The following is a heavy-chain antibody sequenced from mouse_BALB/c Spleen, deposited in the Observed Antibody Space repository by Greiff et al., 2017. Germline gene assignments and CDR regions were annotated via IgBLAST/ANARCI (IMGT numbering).Heavy chain of an antibody. CDR3: ASRYYGSSSGYFDV. V-gene: IGHV2-2*02. D-gene: IGHD1-1*01. J-gene: IGHJ1*01. CDR1: GFSLTSYG. Sequence: VKLVESGPGLVQPSQSLSITCTVSGFSLTSYGVHWVRQSPGKGLEWLGVIWSGGSTDYNAAFISRLSISKDNSKSQVFFKMNSLQANDTAIYYCASRYYGSSSGYFDVWGAGTTVTVSS. CDR2: IWSGGST.